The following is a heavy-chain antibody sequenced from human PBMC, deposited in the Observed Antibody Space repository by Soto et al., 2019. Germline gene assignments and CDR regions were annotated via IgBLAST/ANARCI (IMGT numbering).Heavy chain of an antibody. Sequence: SLRLSCAASGFTFSSYGMHWVRQAPGKGLEWVAVIWYDGSNKYYAGSVKGRFTISRDNSKNTLYLQMNSLRAEDTAVYYCARDGGRYSSSWHGMDVWGQGTTVTVSS. CDR3: ARDGGRYSSSWHGMDV. CDR1: GFTFSSYG. J-gene: IGHJ6*02. D-gene: IGHD6-13*01. V-gene: IGHV3-33*01. CDR2: IWYDGSNK.